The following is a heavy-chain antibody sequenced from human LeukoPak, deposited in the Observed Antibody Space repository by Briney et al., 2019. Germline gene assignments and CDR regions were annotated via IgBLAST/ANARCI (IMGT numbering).Heavy chain of an antibody. J-gene: IGHJ4*02. CDR2: ISAYNGNT. CDR1: GYTFTSYG. V-gene: IGHV1-18*01. Sequence: ASVKVSCKASGYTFTSYGISWVRQAPGQGLEWMGWISAYNGNTNYAQKLQGRVTMTTDTSTSTAYMELRSLRSDDTAVYYCAREIYDYVWGGYRYFDYWGQGTLVTVSS. CDR3: AREIYDYVWGGYRYFDY. D-gene: IGHD3-16*02.